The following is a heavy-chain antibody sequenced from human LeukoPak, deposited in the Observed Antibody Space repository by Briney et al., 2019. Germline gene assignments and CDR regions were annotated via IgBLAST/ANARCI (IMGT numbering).Heavy chain of an antibody. CDR2: IHYSGST. D-gene: IGHD4-17*01. J-gene: IGHJ4*02. Sequence: SETLSLTCTVSGGSISSNYWSWIRQPPGKGLEWIGYIHYSGSTNYNPSLKSRVTISVDTSKNQFSLKLSSVTAADTAVYYCARADYGDPYFDYWGQGTLVTVSS. CDR1: GGSISSNY. CDR3: ARADYGDPYFDY. V-gene: IGHV4-59*12.